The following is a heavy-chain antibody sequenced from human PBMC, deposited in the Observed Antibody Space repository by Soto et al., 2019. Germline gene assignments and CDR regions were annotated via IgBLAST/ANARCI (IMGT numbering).Heavy chain of an antibody. J-gene: IGHJ5*02. V-gene: IGHV5-51*01. Sequence: GESLKVSCKGSGYRFTNYWIGWMRQMPGKGLEWVGIIYPGDSDTQYSPSFQGHVTISADKSKNTLYLQMNSLRAEDTAVYYCAKDPLGITGTTSWGQGSLVTVSP. CDR1: GYRFTNYW. CDR3: AKDPLGITGTTS. D-gene: IGHD1-7*01. CDR2: IYPGDSDT.